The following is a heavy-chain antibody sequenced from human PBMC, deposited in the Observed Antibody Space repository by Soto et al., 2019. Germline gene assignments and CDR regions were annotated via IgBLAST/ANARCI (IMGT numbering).Heavy chain of an antibody. V-gene: IGHV3-43*01. CDR3: AKDIAVAGLYYYYGMDV. CDR1: GFTFDDYT. CDR2: ISWDGGST. Sequence: GGSLRLSCAASGFTFDDYTMHWVRQAPGKGLEWVSLISWDGGSTYYADSVKGRFTISRDSSKNSLYLQMNSLRTEDTALYYCAKDIAVAGLYYYYGMDVWGQGTTVTVSS. J-gene: IGHJ6*02. D-gene: IGHD6-19*01.